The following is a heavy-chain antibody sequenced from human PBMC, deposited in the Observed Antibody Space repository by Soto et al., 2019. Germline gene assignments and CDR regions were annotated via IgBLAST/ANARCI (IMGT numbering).Heavy chain of an antibody. J-gene: IGHJ4*02. CDR1: GFTFSNYG. D-gene: IGHD3-10*01. Sequence: GGSLRLSCAASGFTFSNYGMHWVRQAPGKGLEWVAVISDDGVSKYYADSVQGRFTISRDNSESVVLLQMNSLRPHDTALYFCARAYYFGSGTSYTLYYWGQGTQVPVSS. CDR3: ARAYYFGSGTSYTLYY. V-gene: IGHV3-30*03. CDR2: ISDDGVSK.